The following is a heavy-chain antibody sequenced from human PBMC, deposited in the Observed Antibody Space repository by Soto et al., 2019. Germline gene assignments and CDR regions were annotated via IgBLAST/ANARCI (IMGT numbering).Heavy chain of an antibody. CDR3: ARGGPGYSSGWYSLVGDY. J-gene: IGHJ4*02. D-gene: IGHD6-19*01. CDR2: IYPGDSDT. CDR1: GYSFTSYW. V-gene: IGHV5-51*03. Sequence: EVQLVQSGAEVKKPGESLKISCKGSGYSFTSYWIGWVRQMPGKGLEWMGIIYPGDSDTGYSPSFQGQVTISADKSISTAYLQWSSLKAADTAMYYCARGGPGYSSGWYSLVGDYWGQGTLVTVSS.